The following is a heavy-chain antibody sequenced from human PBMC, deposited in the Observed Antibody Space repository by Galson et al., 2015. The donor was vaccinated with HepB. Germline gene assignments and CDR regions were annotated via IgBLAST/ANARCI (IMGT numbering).Heavy chain of an antibody. CDR2: ISSSSSYI. Sequence: SLRLSCAASGFTFSSYSMNWVRQAPGKGLEWVSSISSSSSYIYYADSVKGRFTISRDNAKNSLYLQMNSLRAEDTAVYYCAKDLRGGYYTNPGAFDIWGQGTMVTVSS. CDR1: GFTFSSYS. V-gene: IGHV3-21*01. CDR3: AKDLRGGYYTNPGAFDI. J-gene: IGHJ3*02. D-gene: IGHD3-22*01.